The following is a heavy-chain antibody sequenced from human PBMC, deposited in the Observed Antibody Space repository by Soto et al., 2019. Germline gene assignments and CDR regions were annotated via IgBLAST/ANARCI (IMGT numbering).Heavy chain of an antibody. J-gene: IGHJ6*02. D-gene: IGHD4-4*01. Sequence: EVQLVESGGGLVKPGGSLRLSCAASGFTFSSYSMNWVRQAPGKGLEWVSSISSSSSYIYYADSVKGRFTISRDNAKNTLYLQMNSRRAEDTAVYYCARDLTVTTTYYYYYGMDVWGQGTTVTVSS. CDR2: ISSSSSYI. CDR1: GFTFSSYS. CDR3: ARDLTVTTTYYYYYGMDV. V-gene: IGHV3-21*01.